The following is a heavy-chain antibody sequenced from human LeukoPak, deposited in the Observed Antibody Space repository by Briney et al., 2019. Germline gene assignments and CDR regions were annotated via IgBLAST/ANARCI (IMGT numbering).Heavy chain of an antibody. D-gene: IGHD6-19*01. CDR2: IYYSGST. CDR3: ARVPWQWLVRGAFDI. Sequence: PSETLSLTCTVSGGSISSSSYYWGWIRQPPGKGLEWIGYIYYSGSTYYNPSLKSRVTISVDTSKNQFSLKLSSVTAADTAVYYCARVPWQWLVRGAFDIWGQGTMVTVSS. J-gene: IGHJ3*02. V-gene: IGHV4-30-4*08. CDR1: GGSISSSSYY.